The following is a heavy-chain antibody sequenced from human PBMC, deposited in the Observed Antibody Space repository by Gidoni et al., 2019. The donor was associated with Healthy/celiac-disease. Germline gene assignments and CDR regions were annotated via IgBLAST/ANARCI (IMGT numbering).Heavy chain of an antibody. V-gene: IGHV1-69*04. CDR2: IIPILGIA. CDR3: ARDTTVDIVAAISGGMDV. D-gene: IGHD5-12*01. J-gene: IGHJ6*02. Sequence: LEWMGRIIPILGIANYAQKFQGRVTMTADKSTSTAYMELSRLISENTAVYYCARDTTVDIVAAISGGMDVWGQGTTVTVSS.